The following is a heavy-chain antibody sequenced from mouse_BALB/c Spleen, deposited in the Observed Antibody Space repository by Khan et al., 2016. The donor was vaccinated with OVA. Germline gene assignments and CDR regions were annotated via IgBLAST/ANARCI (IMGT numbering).Heavy chain of an antibody. J-gene: IGHJ2*01. CDR2: IYWDDEK. CDR3: VRRAYFNGSVYFDY. Sequence: QVTLKESGPGILQPSQTLSLTCSFSGFSLSTSGMGVSWIRQPSGKGLEWLAHIYWDDEKRYNPSLKSRLTISKDTSRNHVFLKITSVDTAATATYYCVRRAYFNGSVYFDYWGQGTTLTVSS. D-gene: IGHD1-1*01. CDR1: GFSLSTSGMG. V-gene: IGHV8-12*01.